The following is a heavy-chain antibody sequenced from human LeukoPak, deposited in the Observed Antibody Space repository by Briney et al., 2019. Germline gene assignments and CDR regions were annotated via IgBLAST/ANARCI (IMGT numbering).Heavy chain of an antibody. CDR1: GFTFGSSP. D-gene: IGHD6-6*01. Sequence: GGSLRLSCAASGFTFGSSPMHWVRQAPGKGLEWVAVISYDGSNKYYADSVKGRFTISRDNSKNTLYLQMNSLRAEDTAVYYCAKDGQLQLDYWGQGTLVTVSS. V-gene: IGHV3-30*04. CDR3: AKDGQLQLDY. J-gene: IGHJ4*02. CDR2: ISYDGSNK.